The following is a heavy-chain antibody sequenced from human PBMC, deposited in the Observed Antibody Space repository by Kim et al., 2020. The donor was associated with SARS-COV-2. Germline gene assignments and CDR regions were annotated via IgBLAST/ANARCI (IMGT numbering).Heavy chain of an antibody. CDR1: GGTFSSYA. CDR3: ARERVRGVDPWSWFDP. CDR2: IIPILGIA. J-gene: IGHJ5*02. D-gene: IGHD3-10*01. Sequence: SVKVSCKASGGTFSSYAISWVRQAPGQGLEWMGRIIPILGIANYAQKFQGRVTITADKSTSTAYMELSSLRSEDTAVYYCARERVRGVDPWSWFDPWGQGTLVTVSS. V-gene: IGHV1-69*04.